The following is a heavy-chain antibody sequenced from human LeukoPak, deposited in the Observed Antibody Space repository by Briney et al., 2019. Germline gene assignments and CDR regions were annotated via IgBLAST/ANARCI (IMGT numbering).Heavy chain of an antibody. D-gene: IGHD2-15*01. V-gene: IGHV1-46*01. CDR3: ARALYCSGSSCYSSASDY. J-gene: IGHJ4*01. CDR2: INPSGGST. Sequence: ASVKVSCKTSGYTFTSYYFHWVRQAPGQGLEWMGIINPSGGSTSYAQKFQGRVTMTRDTSTSTVYMELSSLSSEHTDGYYCARALYCSGSSCYSSASDYWDQGTLVTGSS. CDR1: GYTFTSYY.